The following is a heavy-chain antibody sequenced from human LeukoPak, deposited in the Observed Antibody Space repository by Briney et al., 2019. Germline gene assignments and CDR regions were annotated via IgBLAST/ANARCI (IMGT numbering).Heavy chain of an antibody. D-gene: IGHD6-19*01. CDR2: ISGSGGST. J-gene: IGHJ4*02. V-gene: IGHV3-23*01. Sequence: GGSLRLSCAASGFTFSSYAMRWVRQAPGKGLEWVSAISGSGGSTYYADSVKGRFTISRDSSKNTLYLQMNSLRAEDTAVYYCAKAVAVAGLFDYWGQGTLVTVSS. CDR3: AKAVAVAGLFDY. CDR1: GFTFSSYA.